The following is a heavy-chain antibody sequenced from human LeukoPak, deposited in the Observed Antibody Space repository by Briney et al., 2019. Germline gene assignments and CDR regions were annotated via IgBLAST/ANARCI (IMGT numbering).Heavy chain of an antibody. V-gene: IGHV3-23*01. CDR2: ISGSGGST. Sequence: PGGSLRLSCAASGITFSSYAMSWVRQAPGKGLEWVSAISGSGGSTYYADSVKGRFTISRDNSKNTLYLQMNRLRAEDTAIYYCAKDVGLIIVGALYWGQGTLVTVSS. D-gene: IGHD1-26*01. CDR3: AKDVGLIIVGALY. CDR1: GITFSSYA. J-gene: IGHJ4*02.